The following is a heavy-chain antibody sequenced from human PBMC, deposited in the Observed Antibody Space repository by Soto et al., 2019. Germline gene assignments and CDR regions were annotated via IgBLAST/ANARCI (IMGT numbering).Heavy chain of an antibody. D-gene: IGHD1-26*01. Sequence: EVQLLESGGGLVQPGGSLRLSCAASGFTFRSYAMSWVRQAPGKGLEWVSAISGSGGSTYYADSVKGRFTISRDNSKNTLYLQMNSLRAEDTAVYYCAARRGGSYYYFDSWGQGTLVTVSS. J-gene: IGHJ4*02. V-gene: IGHV3-23*01. CDR2: ISGSGGST. CDR1: GFTFRSYA. CDR3: AARRGGSYYYFDS.